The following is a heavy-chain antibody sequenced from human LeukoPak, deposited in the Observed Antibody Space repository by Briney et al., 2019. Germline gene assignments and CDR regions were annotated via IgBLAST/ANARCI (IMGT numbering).Heavy chain of an antibody. D-gene: IGHD5-24*01. J-gene: IGHJ4*02. V-gene: IGHV3-11*01. CDR1: GFTFSDYY. CDR2: ISISGNTI. CDR3: AKDDAWLQYGN. Sequence: GGSLRLSCAASGFTFSDYYMSWIRQAPGKGLEWVSYISISGNTIYYADSVKGRFTISRDNSKGTVYLQMNSLRPEDTAVYYCAKDDAWLQYGNWGRGTLVTVSS.